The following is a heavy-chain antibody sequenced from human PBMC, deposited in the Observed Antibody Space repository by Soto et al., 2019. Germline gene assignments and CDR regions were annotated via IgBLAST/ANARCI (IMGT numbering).Heavy chain of an antibody. V-gene: IGHV1-3*01. J-gene: IGHJ6*02. Sequence: QVQLVQSGAEVKKPGASVKVSCKASGYTFTSYAMHWVRQAPGQRLEWMGWINAGNGNTKYSQKFQGRVIIHRDTSASTAYMELSSLRSEDTAVYYCASGGCNNGVCYVYYYYYGMDVWGQGTTVTVSS. CDR1: GYTFTSYA. CDR2: INAGNGNT. CDR3: ASGGCNNGVCYVYYYYYGMDV. D-gene: IGHD2-8*01.